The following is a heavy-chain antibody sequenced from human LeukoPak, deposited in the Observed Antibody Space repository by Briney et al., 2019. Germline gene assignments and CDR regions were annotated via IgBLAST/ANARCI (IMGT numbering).Heavy chain of an antibody. CDR2: ISGSGGST. J-gene: IGHJ4*02. CDR1: GFTFSSYA. Sequence: PGGSLRLSCAASGFTFSSYAMSWVRQAPGKGLEWVSAISGSGGSTYYVDSVKGRFTISRDNFKNTLYLQMNSLRAEDMAVYYCAKVRDYDSSGYSDYWGQGNLVTVSS. V-gene: IGHV3-23*01. D-gene: IGHD3-22*01. CDR3: AKVRDYDSSGYSDY.